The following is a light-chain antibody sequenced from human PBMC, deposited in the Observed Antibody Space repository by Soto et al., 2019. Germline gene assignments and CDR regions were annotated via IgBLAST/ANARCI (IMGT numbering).Light chain of an antibody. J-gene: IGKJ5*01. CDR2: GAS. CDR3: QQYKNWPL. CDR1: QTISFN. V-gene: IGKV3D-15*01. Sequence: EIVLTQSPGTLSLSQGERATLSCRASQTISFNYLAWYQRKSGQAPRLLIYGASSRATGIPDRFSGSGFGTEFTLTISSLQSEDFAVYYCQQYKNWPLFGQGTRLEIK.